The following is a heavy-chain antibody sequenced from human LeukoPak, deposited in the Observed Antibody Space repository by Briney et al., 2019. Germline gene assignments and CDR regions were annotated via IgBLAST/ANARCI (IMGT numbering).Heavy chain of an antibody. CDR3: ARAGSFSSSYGISWDY. J-gene: IGHJ4*02. D-gene: IGHD2-15*01. V-gene: IGHV3-7*01. Sequence: GGSLRLSCAASGFTFSIYWMNWVRQTPGKGLEWVANIKHDGSEEYYVDSVKGRFTISRDNVKNSLYLQMNSLRAEDTAVYYCARAGSFSSSYGISWDYWGQGALVAVSS. CDR1: GFTFSIYW. CDR2: IKHDGSEE.